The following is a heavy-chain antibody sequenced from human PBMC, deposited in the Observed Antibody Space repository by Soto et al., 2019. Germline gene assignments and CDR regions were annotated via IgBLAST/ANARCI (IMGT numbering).Heavy chain of an antibody. V-gene: IGHV1-18*01. CDR2: ISAYNGNT. Sequence: GASVKVSCKASGYTFTNYGISWLRQAPGQGPEWMGWISAYNGNTDYAQKFQGRVTMTTDTSTSTVYMELRSLRSDDTAVYFCARAASLSYYYAVDVWGQGTTVTVSS. J-gene: IGHJ6*02. CDR1: GYTFTNYG. CDR3: ARAASLSYYYAVDV.